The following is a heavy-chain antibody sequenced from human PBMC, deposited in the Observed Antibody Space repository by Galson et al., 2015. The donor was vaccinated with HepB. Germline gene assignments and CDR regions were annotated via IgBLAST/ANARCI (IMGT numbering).Heavy chain of an antibody. Sequence: SVKVSCKASGYTFTSYAMHWVRQAPGQRLEWMGWISAGNGNTKYSQKFQGRVTITRDTSASTAYMELSSLRSEDTAVYYCARGRYYDFWSGYFGFDPWGQGTLVTVSS. D-gene: IGHD3-3*01. V-gene: IGHV1-3*01. CDR1: GYTFTSYA. J-gene: IGHJ5*02. CDR3: ARGRYYDFWSGYFGFDP. CDR2: ISAGNGNT.